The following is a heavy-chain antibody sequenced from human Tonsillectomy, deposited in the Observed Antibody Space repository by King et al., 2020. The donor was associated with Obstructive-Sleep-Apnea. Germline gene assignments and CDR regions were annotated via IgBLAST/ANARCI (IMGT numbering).Heavy chain of an antibody. CDR2: ISWSSGRI. J-gene: IGHJ4*02. CDR3: AKDRGRAYYFDY. V-gene: IGHV3-9*01. D-gene: IGHD6-13*01. CDR1: GFTFDDYA. Sequence: VQLVQSGGGLVPPGRSLRLSCAASGFTFDDYAMHWVRQAPGKGLEWVSSISWSSGRIGYADSVKGRFTISRDNAKNSLYLQMNSLRAEDTALYYCAKDRGRAYYFDYWGRGPLVTVSS.